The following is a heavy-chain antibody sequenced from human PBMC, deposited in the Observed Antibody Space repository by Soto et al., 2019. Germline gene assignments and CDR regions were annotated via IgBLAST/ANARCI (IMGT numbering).Heavy chain of an antibody. J-gene: IGHJ5*02. Sequence: ASVKVSCKASGISFINHYVHWVRQAPGQGPEWMGVINPAGSVTVYALKLQDRVTVTRDTSTSTVYMELNSLTSEDTAIYYCARYTYRTFTAAPGDKKSDSLGWWFDRWR. CDR1: GISFINHY. CDR2: INPAGSVT. V-gene: IGHV1-46*03. CDR3: ARYTYRTFTAAPGDKKSDSLGWWFDR. D-gene: IGHD6-13*01.